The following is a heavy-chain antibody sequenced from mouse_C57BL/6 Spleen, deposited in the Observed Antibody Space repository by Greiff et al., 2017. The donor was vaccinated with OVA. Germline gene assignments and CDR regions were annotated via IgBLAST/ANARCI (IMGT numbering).Heavy chain of an antibody. V-gene: IGHV1-76*01. Sequence: VQLQQSGAELVRPGASVKLSCKASGYTFTDYYINWVKQRPGQGLEWIARIYPGSGNTYYNEKFKGKATLTAEKSSSTAYMQLSSLTSEDSAVYFCARGVYYDYDEGAWFAYWGQGTLVTVSA. CDR3: ARGVYYDYDEGAWFAY. J-gene: IGHJ3*01. CDR2: IYPGSGNT. D-gene: IGHD2-4*01. CDR1: GYTFTDYY.